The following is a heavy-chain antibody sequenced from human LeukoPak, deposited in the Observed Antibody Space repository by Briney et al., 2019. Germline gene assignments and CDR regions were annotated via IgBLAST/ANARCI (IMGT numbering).Heavy chain of an antibody. Sequence: GGSLRLSCAASGFTFSTYWMHWVRQAPGKGLEWVSSIFPSGGEIHYADSVRGRFTISRDNSKSTLSLQMNSLRAEDTAIYYCATYRQVLLPFESWGQGTLVTVSS. CDR3: ATYRQVLLPFES. CDR1: GFTFSTYW. CDR2: IFPSGGEI. D-gene: IGHD2/OR15-2a*01. V-gene: IGHV3-23*01. J-gene: IGHJ4*02.